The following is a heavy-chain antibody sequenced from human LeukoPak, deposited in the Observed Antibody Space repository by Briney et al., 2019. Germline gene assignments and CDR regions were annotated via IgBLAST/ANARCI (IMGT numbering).Heavy chain of an antibody. Sequence: GGSLRLSCAASGFTFSSYWMSWVRQAPGKGLEWVSVIYSGGSTYYADSVKGRFTISRDNSKNTLYLQMNSLRAEDTAVYYCARDRWGFDYWGQGTLVTVSS. D-gene: IGHD3-16*01. J-gene: IGHJ4*02. V-gene: IGHV3-53*05. CDR2: IYSGGST. CDR3: ARDRWGFDY. CDR1: GFTFSSYW.